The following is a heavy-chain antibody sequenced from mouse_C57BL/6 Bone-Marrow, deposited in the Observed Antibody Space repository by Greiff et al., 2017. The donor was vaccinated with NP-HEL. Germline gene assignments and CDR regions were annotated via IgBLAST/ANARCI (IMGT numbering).Heavy chain of an antibody. CDR1: GYSITSDY. CDR3: ARLPSSLYGYYFDG. J-gene: IGHJ2*01. Sequence: EVQLQQSGPGLAKPSQTLSLTCSVTGYSITSDYWNWIRKFPGNKLEYIGYISYSGSTYYNPSPKSRISITRDTSKNQYYLQLNSVTTEDTATYYCARLPSSLYGYYFDGWGQGTTLTVSS. V-gene: IGHV3-8*01. CDR2: ISYSGST. D-gene: IGHD1-1*01.